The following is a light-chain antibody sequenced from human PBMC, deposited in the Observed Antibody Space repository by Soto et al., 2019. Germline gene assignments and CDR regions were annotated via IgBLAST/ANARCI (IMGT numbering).Light chain of an antibody. CDR3: QQYRDSLGT. V-gene: IGKV3-20*01. CDR1: QSVISTY. J-gene: IGKJ1*01. Sequence: EIVLTQSPGTLSLSPGERATLSCRASQSVISTYLAWYQQKPGQAPRLLIYGASSRATGIPERFSGSGSGTDFTLTISRLEPEDFAVYYCQQYRDSLGTFGQGTKVDIK. CDR2: GAS.